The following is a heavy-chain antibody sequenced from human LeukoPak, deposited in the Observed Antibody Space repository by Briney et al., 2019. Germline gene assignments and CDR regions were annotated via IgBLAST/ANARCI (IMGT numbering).Heavy chain of an antibody. V-gene: IGHV3-21*01. CDR3: ARGNWNDAFDI. Sequence: GGSLRLSCAASGFTFSSYSMNWVRQAPGKGLEWVSSISSSSSYIYYADSLKGRFTISRDNAKNSLYLQMNSLRAEDTAVYYCARGNWNDAFDIWGQGTMVTVSS. CDR1: GFTFSSYS. CDR2: ISSSSSYI. D-gene: IGHD1-1*01. J-gene: IGHJ3*02.